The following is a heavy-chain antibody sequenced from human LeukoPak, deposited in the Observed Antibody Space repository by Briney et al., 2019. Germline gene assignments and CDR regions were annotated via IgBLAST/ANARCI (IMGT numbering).Heavy chain of an antibody. V-gene: IGHV1-69*01. D-gene: IGHD6-19*01. Sequence: SVKVSCKASGGTFSSYAISWVRQAPAQGLEWMGGIIPMFGTANYAQKFQGRVTITADESTSTAYMELSSLRAEDTAVYYCASASVDSSGWYDTTFDYWGQGTLVTVSS. CDR2: IIPMFGTA. CDR3: ASASVDSSGWYDTTFDY. CDR1: GGTFSSYA. J-gene: IGHJ4*02.